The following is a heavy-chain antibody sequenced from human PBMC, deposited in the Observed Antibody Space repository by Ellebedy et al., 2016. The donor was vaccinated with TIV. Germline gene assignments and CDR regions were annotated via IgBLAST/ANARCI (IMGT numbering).Heavy chain of an antibody. CDR2: IYSAGNT. V-gene: IGHV3-53*01. Sequence: GESLKISCVVSGFSISSNYMSWVRQAPGKGLEWVSIIYSAGNTYYADPARGRFTIPRDTSKNTLYLQMNSLRGGDTAVYYCARVDLGLAFHYWGRGALVTVSS. D-gene: IGHD1-26*01. CDR3: ARVDLGLAFHY. J-gene: IGHJ4*02. CDR1: GFSISSNY.